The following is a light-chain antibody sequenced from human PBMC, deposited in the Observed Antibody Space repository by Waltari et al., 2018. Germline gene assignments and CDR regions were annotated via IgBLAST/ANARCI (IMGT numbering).Light chain of an antibody. CDR1: SLRRYY. V-gene: IGLV3-19*01. J-gene: IGLJ3*02. Sequence: SSELTQDPAVSVALGQTVRITCQGDSLRRYYASWYQQRPGQAPRLVLYGQDNRPSGIPDRFSDSTSGDTASLTITGAQAEDEADCYCHSRDTISTRVFGGGTRLTV. CDR3: HSRDTISTRV. CDR2: GQD.